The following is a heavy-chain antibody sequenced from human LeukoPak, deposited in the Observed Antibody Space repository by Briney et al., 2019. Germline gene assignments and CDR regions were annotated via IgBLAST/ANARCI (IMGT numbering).Heavy chain of an antibody. D-gene: IGHD3-16*02. V-gene: IGHV3-30*03. J-gene: IGHJ4*02. Sequence: PGRSLRLSCAASGFTFSNYGMHWVRQAPGKGLEWVAVTLYDGSNNYYADSVKGRFTISRDDSNNTLYLQMHSLKAEDTALYFCARDEGAFGGIIVPRDWGQGTLVTVSS. CDR3: ARDEGAFGGIIVPRD. CDR1: GFTFSNYG. CDR2: TLYDGSNN.